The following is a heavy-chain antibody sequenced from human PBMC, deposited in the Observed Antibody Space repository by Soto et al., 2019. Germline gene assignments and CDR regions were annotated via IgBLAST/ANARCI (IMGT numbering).Heavy chain of an antibody. Sequence: EVHLLESGGGLVQPGGSLRLSCAASGFDFSSYAMTWVRQAPGKGLEWVSAISGSGGSTYYEDSVKGRFIISRDNSKNTLYLQMNSLRTEDTAIYYCAKTENFVVVTALRYWGQGTPVTVSS. V-gene: IGHV3-23*01. CDR2: ISGSGGST. J-gene: IGHJ4*02. CDR3: AKTENFVVVTALRY. CDR1: GFDFSSYA. D-gene: IGHD2-21*02.